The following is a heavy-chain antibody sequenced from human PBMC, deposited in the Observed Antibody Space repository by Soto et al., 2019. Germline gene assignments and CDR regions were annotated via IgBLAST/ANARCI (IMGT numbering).Heavy chain of an antibody. J-gene: IGHJ4*02. D-gene: IGHD7-27*01. V-gene: IGHV4-59*08. CDR2: IYYSGST. CDR3: ATSTGALYYFDC. CDR1: GGSINNYY. Sequence: QVQLQESGPGLVKPSETLSLTCTVSGGSINNYYWSWIRQPPGKGLEWIGYIYYSGSTNYNPSLKSRVTLSVDTSKNPFSLKLNSVTAADTAVYYGATSTGALYYFDCWGQGTLVTVSS.